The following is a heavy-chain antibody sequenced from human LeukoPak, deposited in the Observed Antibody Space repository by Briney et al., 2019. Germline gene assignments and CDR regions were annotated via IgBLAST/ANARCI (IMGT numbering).Heavy chain of an antibody. CDR2: IYSGGNT. CDR1: GFTFSRHA. CDR3: ARLSHYNPWD. Sequence: GRSLRLSCAASGFTFSRHAIHWVRQAPGKGLEWVSVIYSGGNTYYADSVKGRFTISRDNSKNTLYLQMNSLRAEDTAVYYCARLSHYNPWDWGQGTLVTVSS. V-gene: IGHV3-66*01. D-gene: IGHD5-24*01. J-gene: IGHJ4*02.